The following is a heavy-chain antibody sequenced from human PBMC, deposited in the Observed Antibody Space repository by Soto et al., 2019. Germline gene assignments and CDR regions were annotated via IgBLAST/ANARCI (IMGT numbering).Heavy chain of an antibody. CDR1: GGSISSGGYS. D-gene: IGHD1-1*01. CDR2: IYHSGST. Sequence: SETLSLTCAVSGGSISSGGYSWNWIRQPLGKGLEWIGYIYHSGSTYYNPSLKSRVTISVDKSKNQFSLKLTSVTAADTAVYYCARDQLEGNWFEPWGQGTLVTVSS. J-gene: IGHJ5*02. V-gene: IGHV4-30-2*01. CDR3: ARDQLEGNWFEP.